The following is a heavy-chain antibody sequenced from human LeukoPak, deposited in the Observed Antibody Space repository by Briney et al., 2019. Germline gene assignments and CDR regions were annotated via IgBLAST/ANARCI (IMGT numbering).Heavy chain of an antibody. V-gene: IGHV1-2*02. CDR2: INPNSGGT. CDR3: AREGRLVIPSTLDY. D-gene: IGHD3-9*01. CDR1: GYTFSSYH. J-gene: IGHJ4*02. Sequence: ASVKVSCRASGYTFSSYHIHWVRQAPGQGLEWMGWINPNSGGTNYAQKFQGRVTMTRDTSISTAYMELSRLRSDDTAVYYCAREGRLVIPSTLDYWGQGTLVTVSS.